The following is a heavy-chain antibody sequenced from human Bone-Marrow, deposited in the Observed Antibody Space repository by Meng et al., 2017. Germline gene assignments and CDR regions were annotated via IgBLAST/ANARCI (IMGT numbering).Heavy chain of an antibody. V-gene: IGHV3-48*04. J-gene: IGHJ4*02. Sequence: GSLRLSCAGSGFTFSSFTMHWVRQAPGKGLEWVSYISSSGSTIYYADSVKGRFTISRDNAKNSLYLQMNSLRAEDTAVYYCARDSGKYYDFWSGYLEGLDYWGQGTLVTVSS. CDR1: GFTFSSFT. CDR3: ARDSGKYYDFWSGYLEGLDY. D-gene: IGHD3-3*01. CDR2: ISSSGSTI.